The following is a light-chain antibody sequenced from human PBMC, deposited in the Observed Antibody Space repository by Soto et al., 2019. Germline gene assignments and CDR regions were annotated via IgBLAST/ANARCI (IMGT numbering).Light chain of an antibody. CDR2: VGTGGIVG. J-gene: IGLJ2*01. CDR1: SGYSNYK. V-gene: IGLV9-49*01. CDR3: GADHGSGSPEV. Sequence: QLVLTQPPSASASLGASVTLTCTLSSGYSNYKVDWYQQRPGKGPRFVMRVGTGGIVGSKGDGIPDRFSVLGSGLNRYLTIKNIQEEDESDYHCGADHGSGSPEVFGGGTKLTVL.